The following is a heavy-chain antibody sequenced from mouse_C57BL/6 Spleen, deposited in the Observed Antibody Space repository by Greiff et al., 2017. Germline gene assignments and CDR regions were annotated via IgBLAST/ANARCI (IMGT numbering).Heavy chain of an antibody. CDR3: ARGYDPIFGY. CDR1: GYTFTSYW. Sequence: QVQLQQPGAELVRPGSSVKLSCKASGYTFTSYWMDWVKQRPGQGLEWIGNIYPSDSETHYNQKFKDKATLTVDKSSSTAYMQLSSLTSEASAVYYCARGYDPIFGYWGQGTTLTVSS. V-gene: IGHV1-61*01. CDR2: IYPSDSET. D-gene: IGHD2-10*02. J-gene: IGHJ2*01.